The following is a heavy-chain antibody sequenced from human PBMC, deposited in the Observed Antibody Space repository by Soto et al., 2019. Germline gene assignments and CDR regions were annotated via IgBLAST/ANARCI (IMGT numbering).Heavy chain of an antibody. D-gene: IGHD3-9*01. CDR2: IYYSGST. J-gene: IGHJ4*02. CDR3: ARLEGLATISYYFDF. V-gene: IGHV4-39*01. Sequence: QLQLQESGPGLVKPSEALSLTCSVSGGSISSSSYYWGWIRQPPGKGLEWIGSIYYSGSTYYNPSLKSRVTISIDKSKNQFSLKLSSLTAVDTAVYYCARLEGLATISYYFDFWGQGTLVTVSS. CDR1: GGSISSSSYY.